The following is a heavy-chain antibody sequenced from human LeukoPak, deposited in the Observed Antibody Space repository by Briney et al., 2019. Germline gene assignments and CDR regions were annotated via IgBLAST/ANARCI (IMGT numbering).Heavy chain of an antibody. CDR1: GYTFTGSY. CDR2: INPNSGGT. Sequence: GASVKVSCKASGYTFTGSYMNWVRQAPGQGLEWMGWINPNSGGTYYAQKFQGRVAMTSDTSINTGYMELSSLKSDDTAVYYCVRKSAARRTSEFDYWGQGSLVTVSS. D-gene: IGHD6-6*01. J-gene: IGHJ4*02. CDR3: VRKSAARRTSEFDY. V-gene: IGHV1-2*02.